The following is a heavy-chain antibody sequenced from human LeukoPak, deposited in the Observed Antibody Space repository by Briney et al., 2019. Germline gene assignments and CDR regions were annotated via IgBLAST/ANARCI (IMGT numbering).Heavy chain of an antibody. J-gene: IGHJ4*02. CDR3: ARAVSGYIYGYGY. CDR2: ISSSSSTI. CDR1: GFTFSSYN. Sequence: GGSLRLSCVASGFTFSSYNINRVRQAPGKGLEWVSYISSSSSTIHYADSVKGRFTISRDNAKNSLYLQMNSLRDEDTAVYYCARAVSGYIYGYGYWGQGTLVTVSS. V-gene: IGHV3-48*02. D-gene: IGHD5-18*01.